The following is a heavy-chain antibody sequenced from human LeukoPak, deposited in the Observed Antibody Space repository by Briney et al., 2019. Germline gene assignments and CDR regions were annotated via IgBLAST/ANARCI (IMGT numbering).Heavy chain of an antibody. CDR1: GGSISSYY. V-gene: IGHV4-34*01. D-gene: IGHD6-13*01. J-gene: IGHJ4*02. CDR3: ARRARTIAASSTGFDY. Sequence: SETLSLTCTVSGGSISSYYWSWIRQPPGKGLEWIGEINHSGSTNYNPSLKSRVTISVDTSKNQFSLKLSSVTAADTAVYYCARRARTIAASSTGFDYWGQGTLVTVSS. CDR2: INHSGST.